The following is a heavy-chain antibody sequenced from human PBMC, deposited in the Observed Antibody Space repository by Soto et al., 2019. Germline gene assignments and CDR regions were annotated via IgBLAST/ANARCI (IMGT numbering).Heavy chain of an antibody. CDR3: AGGRSDNYWYSVYDYYGLDV. V-gene: IGHV4-34*01. Sequence: SETLSLTCVVYGGSFSGYYWTWIRQPPGKGLEWIGEITLSGSTNYNPSLKSRVTISVDRSKNQISLKVSSVTAADTAVYYCAGGRSDNYWYSVYDYYGLDVWGQGTTVTVSS. D-gene: IGHD2-15*01. CDR1: GGSFSGYY. CDR2: ITLSGST. J-gene: IGHJ6*02.